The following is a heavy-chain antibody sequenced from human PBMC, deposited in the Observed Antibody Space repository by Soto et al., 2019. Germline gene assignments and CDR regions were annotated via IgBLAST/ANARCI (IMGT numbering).Heavy chain of an antibody. CDR1: GFTFGSYW. J-gene: IGHJ4*02. CDR2: IKQDGSEK. CDR3: ARSFGHYDSSGYYPFDY. Sequence: PGGSLRLSCAASGFTFGSYWMSWVRQAPGKGLEWVANIKQDGSEKYYVDSVKGRFTISRDDAKNSLYLQMNSLRAEDTAVYYCARSFGHYDSSGYYPFDYWGQGTLVTVSS. V-gene: IGHV3-7*03. D-gene: IGHD3-22*01.